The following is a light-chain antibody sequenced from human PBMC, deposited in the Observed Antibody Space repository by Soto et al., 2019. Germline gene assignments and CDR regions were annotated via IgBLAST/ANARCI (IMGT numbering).Light chain of an antibody. CDR1: QTISIN. J-gene: IGKJ4*01. CDR2: AAS. V-gene: IGKV1-39*01. CDR3: QQTDSTLT. Sequence: DIQMTQTPLSLSAFVGDRVTMTCRASQTISINLNWYQQKPGKAPQLLIYAASTLQSGVPSRFSGNGTRTDFTLAISSLQPEDSSTYNCQQTDSTLTFGGGTKVQI.